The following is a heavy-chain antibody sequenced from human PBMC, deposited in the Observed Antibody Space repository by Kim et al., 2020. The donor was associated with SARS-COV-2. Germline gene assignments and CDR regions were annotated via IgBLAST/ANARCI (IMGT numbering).Heavy chain of an antibody. J-gene: IGHJ6*02. Sequence: IYHAESVKGRFTISRSNAKNSLYLQMNSLRDEDTAIYYCVSEGIGGPGLDVWGQGTTVSV. D-gene: IGHD2-21*01. V-gene: IGHV3-48*02. CDR2: I. CDR3: VSEGIGGPGLDV.